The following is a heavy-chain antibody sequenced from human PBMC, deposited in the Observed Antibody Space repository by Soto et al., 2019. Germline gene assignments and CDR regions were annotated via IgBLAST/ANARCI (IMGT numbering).Heavy chain of an antibody. V-gene: IGHV3-33*01. CDR1: GFTFSSYG. CDR2: IWYDGSNK. Sequence: QVQLVESGGGVVQPGRSLRLSCAASGFTFSSYGMHWVRQAPGKGLEWVAVIWYDGSNKYYADSVKGRFTISRDNSKNTLYLQMISLRAEGTAVYYCARSPADGAESFQHWGQGNLVDVAS. J-gene: IGHJ1*01. D-gene: IGHD1-26*01. CDR3: ARSPADGAESFQH.